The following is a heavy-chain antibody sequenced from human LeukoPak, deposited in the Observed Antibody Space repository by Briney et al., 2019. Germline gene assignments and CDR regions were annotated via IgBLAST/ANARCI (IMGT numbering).Heavy chain of an antibody. CDR1: GYTFTSYY. D-gene: IGHD6-13*01. J-gene: IGHJ4*02. CDR3: AAIAAAGDNFDY. CDR2: INHNSGGT. Sequence: ASXKVSCKASGYTFTSYYMNWVGQAPGQGVEGRGRINHNSGGTNYAQKFQGRVTITRDTSISTAYMELSRLRSDDTAVYYFAAIAAAGDNFDYWGQGTLVTVSS. V-gene: IGHV1-2*06.